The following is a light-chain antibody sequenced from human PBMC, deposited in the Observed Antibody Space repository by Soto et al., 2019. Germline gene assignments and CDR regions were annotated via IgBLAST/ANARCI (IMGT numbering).Light chain of an antibody. Sequence: QSVLTQPPSVSGTPGQRVSISCSGDSSTFANNYVHWYQQVPGAALKLLIYRSDQRPSGVPERFSGSKSGTSASLTISGLRPEDEAQYYCAAYTGNWNGPVFGGGTKLTVL. J-gene: IGLJ2*01. V-gene: IGLV1-47*01. CDR2: RSD. CDR3: AAYTGNWNGPV. CDR1: SSTFANNY.